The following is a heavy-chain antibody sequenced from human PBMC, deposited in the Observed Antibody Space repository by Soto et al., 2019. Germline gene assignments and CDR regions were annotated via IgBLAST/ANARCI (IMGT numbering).Heavy chain of an antibody. CDR3: ARDPQIFEY. CDR2: ISAYNGNT. V-gene: IGHV1-18*04. Sequence: ASVKVSCKAAGYTFTSYGISWVRQAPGQGLEWMGWISAYNGNTKYAQKFQGRVTMTTDTSTTTAYMELRSLRSDDTAVYYCARDPQIFEYWGKGTLATVSS. CDR1: GYTFTSYG. J-gene: IGHJ4*02.